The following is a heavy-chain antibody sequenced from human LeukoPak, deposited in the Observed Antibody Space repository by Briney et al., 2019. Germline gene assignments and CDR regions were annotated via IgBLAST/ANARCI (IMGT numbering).Heavy chain of an antibody. D-gene: IGHD6-19*01. J-gene: IGHJ4*02. CDR3: TRAVAGHPD. Sequence: PSETLSLTCGVSGVPFSNYYWSWVRQSPTQGLEWIGEINHSGYTNYNPSLKSRVTMLIDTSKNQFSLKLTSVTAADAGVYYCTRAVAGHPDWGQGTLVTVSS. CDR2: INHSGYT. V-gene: IGHV4-34*01. CDR1: GVPFSNYY.